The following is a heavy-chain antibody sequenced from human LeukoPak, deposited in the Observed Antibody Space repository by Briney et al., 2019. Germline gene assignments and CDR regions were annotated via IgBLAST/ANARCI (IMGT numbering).Heavy chain of an antibody. J-gene: IGHJ4*02. Sequence: GGSLRLSCAASGFTFSSYWMHWVRQAPGKGLVWVSRIHSDGSSTSYADSVRGRFTISRDDAKSTLYLQMNSPRAEDTAVYYCARGGWPYYFDYWGQGTLVTVSS. CDR1: GFTFSSYW. CDR2: IHSDGSST. V-gene: IGHV3-74*01. CDR3: ARGGWPYYFDY. D-gene: IGHD3-22*01.